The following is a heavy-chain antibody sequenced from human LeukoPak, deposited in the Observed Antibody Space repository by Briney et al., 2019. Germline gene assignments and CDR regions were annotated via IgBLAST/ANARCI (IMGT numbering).Heavy chain of an antibody. Sequence: GGSLRLSCAASGFTFSSYAMSWVRQAPGKGLEWVSAISGSGGSTYYADSVKGRFTISRDNSKNTLYLQMNSLRAEDAAVYYCAKDSVYRYSGSYWTDLYYFDYWGQGTLVTVSS. CDR1: GFTFSSYA. J-gene: IGHJ4*02. V-gene: IGHV3-23*01. D-gene: IGHD1-26*01. CDR2: ISGSGGST. CDR3: AKDSVYRYSGSYWTDLYYFDY.